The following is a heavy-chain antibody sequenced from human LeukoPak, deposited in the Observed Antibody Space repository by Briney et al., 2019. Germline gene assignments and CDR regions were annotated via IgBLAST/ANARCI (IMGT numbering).Heavy chain of an antibody. CDR2: ITGSGDYT. CDR3: AKDRGYCSSTSCSDDDY. D-gene: IGHD2-2*01. Sequence: GGSLRLSCAASGFTFSNYAMNWVRQAPGQGLERVSVITGSGDYTYYADSVKGRFTISRDNSKNTVFLQMNSLRVEDTAVYYCAKDRGYCSSTSCSDDDYWGQGTLVTVSS. V-gene: IGHV3-23*01. CDR1: GFTFSNYA. J-gene: IGHJ4*02.